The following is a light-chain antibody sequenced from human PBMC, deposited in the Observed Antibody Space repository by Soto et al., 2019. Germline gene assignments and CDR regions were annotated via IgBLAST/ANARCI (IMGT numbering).Light chain of an antibody. J-gene: IGKJ1*01. CDR3: QQYNSYCT. V-gene: IGKV1-5*03. CDR2: KAS. CDR1: QSISSW. Sequence: DIQMTQSPSTLSASVGDRVTITCRPSQSISSWLAWYQQKPGKAPKLLIYKASSLESGVPSRFSGSGSGTEFTLTISSLQPDDFATYYCQQYNSYCTFGQGTKVDIK.